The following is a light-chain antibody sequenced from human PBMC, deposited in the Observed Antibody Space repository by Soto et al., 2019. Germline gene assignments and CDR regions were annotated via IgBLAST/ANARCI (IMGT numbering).Light chain of an antibody. CDR1: QSISSH. CDR3: QQSHSAPLT. Sequence: QMTQSPSSLFASVGDRVTITCRASQSISSHLNWYQQKVGQTPRLLIHAASTLLSEVPPRFSGSGSRKEFTLTISGLQREDFATYYCQQSHSAPLTFGGGTKIQI. J-gene: IGKJ4*01. CDR2: AAS. V-gene: IGKV1-39*01.